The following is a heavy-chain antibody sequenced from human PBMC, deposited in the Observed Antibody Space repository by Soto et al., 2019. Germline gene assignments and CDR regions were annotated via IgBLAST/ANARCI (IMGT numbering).Heavy chain of an antibody. CDR2: ISSYSNSI. V-gene: IGHV3-48*01. CDR1: GFTFSTSS. CDR3: ARDLDCRSTSCYYYYMDV. D-gene: IGHD2-2*01. J-gene: IGHJ6*03. Sequence: GRSLRHSCAASGFTFSTSSVHWVRQTPGKGLEWLSYISSYSNSIYYADSVKGRFTISRDNAKKSLSLQMTSLRAEDTAVYYCARDLDCRSTSCYYYYMDVWGKGTTVTVSS.